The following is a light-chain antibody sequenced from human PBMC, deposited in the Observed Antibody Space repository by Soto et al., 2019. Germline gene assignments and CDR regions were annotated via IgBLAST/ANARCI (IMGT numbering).Light chain of an antibody. CDR2: AAS. CDR1: QGISTY. CDR3: QQSYSTMWT. J-gene: IGKJ1*01. V-gene: IGKV1-39*01. Sequence: DIQMTQSPSSLSASLGDRVTITCRASQGISTYLNCYQQKPGKAPKLLIYAASSLQSGVPSRFSGSGSETDFTLTISSLQPEDFATYSCQQSYSTMWTFGQGTKVDIK.